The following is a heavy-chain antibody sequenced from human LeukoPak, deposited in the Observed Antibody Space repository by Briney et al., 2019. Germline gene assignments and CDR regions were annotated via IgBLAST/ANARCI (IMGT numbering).Heavy chain of an antibody. CDR2: ISAYNGNT. CDR1: GYTLTELS. CDR3: ARDLDYYYYMDV. J-gene: IGHJ6*03. Sequence: ASVKVSCKVSGYTLTELSMHWVRQAPGQGLEWMGWISAYNGNTNYAQKLQGRVTMTTDTSTSTAYMELRSLRSDDTAVYYCARDLDYYYYMDVWGKGTTVTISS. V-gene: IGHV1-18*01.